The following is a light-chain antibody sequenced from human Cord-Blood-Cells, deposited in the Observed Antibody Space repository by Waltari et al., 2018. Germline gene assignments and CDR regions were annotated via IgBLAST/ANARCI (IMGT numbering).Light chain of an antibody. Sequence: DIQMTESPSSLSASVGDRVTITCRASQSISSYLNWYQQKPGKAPKLLICAASSLPSGVPSRFSGSGSGTDFTLTISSLEPEDFATYYCQQNYSTPHSFGQGTKLEIK. CDR3: QQNYSTPHS. CDR1: QSISSY. J-gene: IGKJ2*03. V-gene: IGKV1-39*01. CDR2: AAS.